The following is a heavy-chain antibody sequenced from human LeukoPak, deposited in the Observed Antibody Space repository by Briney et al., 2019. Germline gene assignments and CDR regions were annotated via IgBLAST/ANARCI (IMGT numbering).Heavy chain of an antibody. J-gene: IGHJ4*02. CDR3: ARPDDSESFYRANHY. V-gene: IGHV3-30*04. Sequence: GRSLRLSCAASGFSFNAYPMHWVRQAPGKGLERVAVISNDGNNKYYADSVKGRFTISRDNSNNTLSLQMNGLRVEDTAVYYCARPDDSESFYRANHYWGRGTLVTVS. CDR2: ISNDGNNK. D-gene: IGHD3-10*01. CDR1: GFSFNAYP.